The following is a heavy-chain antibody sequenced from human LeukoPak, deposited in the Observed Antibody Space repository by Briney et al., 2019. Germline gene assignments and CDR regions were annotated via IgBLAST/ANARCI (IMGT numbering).Heavy chain of an antibody. J-gene: IGHJ3*02. D-gene: IGHD4-17*01. Sequence: GGSLRLSCAASGFSFSRYWMSWVRQAPGKGLEWVGQINEAGSEKYYVESVRGRFTISRDNAKNSLYLHMNSLRVEDTAVYYCERDGPPRCAFDIWGQGAVVTVSS. V-gene: IGHV3-7*01. CDR3: ERDGPPRCAFDI. CDR1: GFSFSRYW. CDR2: INEAGSEK.